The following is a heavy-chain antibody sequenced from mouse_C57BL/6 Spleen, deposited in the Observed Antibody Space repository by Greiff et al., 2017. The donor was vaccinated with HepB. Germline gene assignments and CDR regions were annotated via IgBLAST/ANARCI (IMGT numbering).Heavy chain of an antibody. V-gene: IGHV1-7*01. Sequence: QVQLQQSGAELAKPGASVKLSCKASGYTFTSYWMHWVKQRPGQGLEWIGYINPSSGYTKYNQKFKDKATLPADNSSSTADMQLSSLTYEDSAVYYCASGYLITTVVPNAWCAYWGQGTRVTVSA. CDR2: INPSSGYT. CDR3: ASGYLITTVVPNAWCAY. D-gene: IGHD1-1*01. CDR1: GYTFTSYW. J-gene: IGHJ3*01.